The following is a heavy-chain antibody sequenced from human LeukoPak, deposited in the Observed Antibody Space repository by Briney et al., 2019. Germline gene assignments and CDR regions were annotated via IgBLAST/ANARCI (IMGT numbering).Heavy chain of an antibody. CDR1: GGSISSYY. CDR2: IYYSGST. D-gene: IGHD3-22*01. Sequence: SETLSLTCTVSGGSISSYYWGWIRQPPGKGLEWIGYIYYSGSTNYNPSLKSRVTISVDTSKNQFSLKLSSVTAADTAVYYCAREPLYYYDSSGQGGFDYWGQGTLVTVSS. J-gene: IGHJ4*02. V-gene: IGHV4-59*01. CDR3: AREPLYYYDSSGQGGFDY.